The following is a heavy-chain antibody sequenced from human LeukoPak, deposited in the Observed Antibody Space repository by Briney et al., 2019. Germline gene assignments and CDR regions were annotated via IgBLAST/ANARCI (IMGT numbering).Heavy chain of an antibody. CDR1: GFNLGIHY. CDR2: ISANGGDI. D-gene: IGHD3-10*01. J-gene: IGHJ4*02. V-gene: IGHV3/OR16-9*01. CDR3: VRYSGRAGGQ. Sequence: GGSLRLSCAASGFNLGIHYMSWVRRAPGKGPEWISYISANGGDIAYADSVKGRFTISRDNAKNSLHLQMNSVRVEDTAVYHCVRYSGRAGGQRVQGTLIAVSS.